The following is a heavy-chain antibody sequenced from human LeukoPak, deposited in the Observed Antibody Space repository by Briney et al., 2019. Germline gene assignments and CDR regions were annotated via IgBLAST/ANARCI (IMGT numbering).Heavy chain of an antibody. CDR2: ISWNSGSI. Sequence: GGSLRLSCAASGFNFDDYAMQWVRQTPGKGLEWVGSISWNSGSIDYADSVKGRFTISRDNAKNSLYLQMNSLRLEDTALYYCAKGVRSVPLRNLFDPWGQGTLVTVSS. D-gene: IGHD1-14*01. CDR1: GFNFDDYA. J-gene: IGHJ5*02. V-gene: IGHV3-9*01. CDR3: AKGVRSVPLRNLFDP.